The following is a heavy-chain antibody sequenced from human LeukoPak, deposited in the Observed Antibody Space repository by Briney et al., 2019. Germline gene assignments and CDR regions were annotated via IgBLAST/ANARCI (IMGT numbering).Heavy chain of an antibody. CDR1: GGSISSSSYY. J-gene: IGHJ4*02. V-gene: IGHV4-39*01. CDR2: IYYSGST. Sequence: PSETLSLTCTVSGGSISSSSYYWGWIRQPPGKGLEWIGSIYYSGSTYYNPSLKSRVTMSVDTSKNQFSLKLSSVTAADTAVYYCARLGIAAATYWGQGTLVTVSS. CDR3: ARLGIAAATY. D-gene: IGHD6-13*01.